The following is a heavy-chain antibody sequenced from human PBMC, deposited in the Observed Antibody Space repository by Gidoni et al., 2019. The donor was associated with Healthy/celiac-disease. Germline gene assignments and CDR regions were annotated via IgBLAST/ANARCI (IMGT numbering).Heavy chain of an antibody. CDR3: FLHDLLRYSYGYAEFYY. V-gene: IGHV3-30*03. D-gene: IGHD5-18*01. CDR2: ISYEESKK. CDR1: GFTFSSYG. Sequence: QVQLVESGGGVVQPGRSLRLSCAASGFTFSSYGMHWVRQAPGKGLEWVAVISYEESKKYYPDSVQGRFTISRDNSKNSLYLQMNSRRAEDTPVYYCFLHDLLRYSYGYAEFYYWVQGTLFTLSS. J-gene: IGHJ4*02.